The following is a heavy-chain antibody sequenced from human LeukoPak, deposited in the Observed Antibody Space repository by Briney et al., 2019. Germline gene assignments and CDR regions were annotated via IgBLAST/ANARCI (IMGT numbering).Heavy chain of an antibody. Sequence: PSETLSLTCTVSGGSMSTYYWSWIRQPPGKGLEWIGYINYSGSTNYNPSLRSRLTMSVDTSKNQFSLRLSSVIAADTAVYYCARYYDSTGSFDYWGQGTLVTVSS. V-gene: IGHV4-59*01. CDR1: GGSMSTYY. CDR3: ARYYDSTGSFDY. D-gene: IGHD3-22*01. CDR2: INYSGST. J-gene: IGHJ4*02.